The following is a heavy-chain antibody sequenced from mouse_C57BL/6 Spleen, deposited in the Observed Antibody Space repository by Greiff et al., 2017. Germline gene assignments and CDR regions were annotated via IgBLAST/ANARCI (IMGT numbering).Heavy chain of an antibody. CDR2: ISSGSSTI. CDR1: GFTFSDYG. V-gene: IGHV5-17*01. J-gene: IGHJ1*03. CDR3: ARPRLRGYFDV. Sequence: DVKLVESGGGLVKPGGSLKLSCAASGFTFSDYGMHWVRQAPEKGLEWVAYISSGSSTIYYADTVKGRFTISRDNAKNTLFLQMTSLRSEDTAMYYCARPRLRGYFDVWGTGTTVTVSS.